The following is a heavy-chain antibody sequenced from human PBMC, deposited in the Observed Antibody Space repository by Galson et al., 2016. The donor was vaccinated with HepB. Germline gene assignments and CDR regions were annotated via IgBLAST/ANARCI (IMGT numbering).Heavy chain of an antibody. V-gene: IGHV3-21*01. CDR2: ISSSGRYI. D-gene: IGHD2-2*01. Sequence: SLRLSCAASGFTFNTFSMNWVRQAPGEGLEWLSSISSSGRYIYYADSLKDRFTISRDNARNSLFLQMTSLRAEDTAVYYCVREDRYCSGSTCYPNWFDPWGQGTLVTVSS. CDR1: GFTFNTFS. CDR3: VREDRYCSGSTCYPNWFDP. J-gene: IGHJ5*02.